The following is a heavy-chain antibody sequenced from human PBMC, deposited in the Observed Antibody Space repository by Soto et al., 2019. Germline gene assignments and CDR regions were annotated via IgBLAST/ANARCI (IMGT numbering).Heavy chain of an antibody. CDR1: GYTCTSYD. J-gene: IGHJ5*02. CDR2: MNPNSGNT. CDR3: ARGLEWSRALDP. D-gene: IGHD3-3*01. Sequence: QVQLVQSGAEVKKPGASVKVSCKASGYTCTSYDINWLRQATGQGLEWMGWMNPNSGNTGYAQKFQGRVTMTRNTSISTAYMELSSLRSEDTAVYYCARGLEWSRALDPWGQGTLVTVSS. V-gene: IGHV1-8*01.